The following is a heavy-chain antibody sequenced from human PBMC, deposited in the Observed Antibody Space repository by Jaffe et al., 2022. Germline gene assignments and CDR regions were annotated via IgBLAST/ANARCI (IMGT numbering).Heavy chain of an antibody. J-gene: IGHJ6*03. V-gene: IGHV5-51*03. CDR3: ARRVRVPAALSGYYYYMDV. CDR1: GYSFTSYW. D-gene: IGHD2-2*01. CDR2: IYPGDSDT. Sequence: EVQLVQSGAEVKKPGESLKISCKGSGYSFTSYWIGWVRQMPGKGLEWMGIIYPGDSDTRYSPSFQGQVTISADKSISTAYLQWSSLKASDTAMYYCARRVRVPAALSGYYYYMDVWGKGTTVTVSS.